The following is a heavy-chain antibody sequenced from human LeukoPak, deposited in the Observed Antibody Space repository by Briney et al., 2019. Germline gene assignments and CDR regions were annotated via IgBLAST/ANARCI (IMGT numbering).Heavy chain of an antibody. D-gene: IGHD3-22*01. CDR1: GFTFSTYG. J-gene: IGHJ4*02. CDR3: AKSLFYDSSGQAFDY. V-gene: IGHV3-23*01. Sequence: GGSLRLSCAASGFTFSTYGMSWVRQAPGKGLEWVAIIGGSGETTIYGDSVKGRLTISRDNSKNTVYLQMNSLRVEDTAAYYCAKSLFYDSSGQAFDYWGQGTLVTVSS. CDR2: IGGSGETT.